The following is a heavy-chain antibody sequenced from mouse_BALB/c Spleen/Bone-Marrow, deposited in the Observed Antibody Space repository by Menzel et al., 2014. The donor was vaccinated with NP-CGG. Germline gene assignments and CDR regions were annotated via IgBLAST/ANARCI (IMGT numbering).Heavy chain of an antibody. V-gene: IGHV2-9*02. J-gene: IGHJ3*01. CDR3: ARDLYYDYDEGFAY. Sequence: VKLVGSGPGLVAPSQSLSITCTVSGFSLTSYGVHWVRQPPGKGLEWLGVIWAGGSTNYNSALMSRLSISKDNSKSQVFLKMNSLQTDDTAMYYCARDLYYDYDEGFAYWGQGTLVTVSA. CDR2: IWAGGST. D-gene: IGHD2-4*01. CDR1: GFSLTSYG.